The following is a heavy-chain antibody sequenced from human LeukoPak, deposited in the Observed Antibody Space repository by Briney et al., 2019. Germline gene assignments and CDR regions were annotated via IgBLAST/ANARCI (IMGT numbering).Heavy chain of an antibody. CDR2: IGSAGDK. D-gene: IGHD1-1*01. J-gene: IGHJ4*02. CDR3: ARVAKERVGGVYYFDY. Sequence: PRGSLRLSCAASALTFSDYDMHWVRQATGKGLEWVSAIGSAGDKYYTGSVKGRFTISRENAKNSLYLQMNSLRAGDTAVYYCARVAKERVGGVYYFDYWGQGTLVTVSS. CDR1: ALTFSDYD. V-gene: IGHV3-13*01.